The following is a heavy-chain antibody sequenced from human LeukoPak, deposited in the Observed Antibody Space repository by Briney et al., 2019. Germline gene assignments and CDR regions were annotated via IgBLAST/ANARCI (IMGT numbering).Heavy chain of an antibody. V-gene: IGHV4-59*08. D-gene: IGHD3-22*01. CDR2: IFHSGST. CDR3: VRRGDDTSGYYPF. Sequence: SETLSLTCTVSGGSINNYYWSWLRQPPGKGLEWIGYIFHSGSTDYNPSLKSRVTISVDTSKNQFSLKLRSVTAADTAVYYCVRRGDDTSGYYPFWGQGTLVTVSS. J-gene: IGHJ4*02. CDR1: GGSINNYY.